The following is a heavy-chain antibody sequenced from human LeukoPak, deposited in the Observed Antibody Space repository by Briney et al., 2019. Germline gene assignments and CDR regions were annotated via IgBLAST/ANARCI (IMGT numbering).Heavy chain of an antibody. Sequence: GGSLRLSCAASGFSFSEYWMIWVRQAPGKGLEWVANINQDGSQKNYLDSVKGRFSISRDNAKNTLYLQMNSLRAEDTAVYYCARDRRFSGGLNYYYYGMDVWGQGTTVTVSS. D-gene: IGHD2-15*01. V-gene: IGHV3-7*01. J-gene: IGHJ6*02. CDR2: INQDGSQK. CDR3: ARDRRFSGGLNYYYYGMDV. CDR1: GFSFSEYW.